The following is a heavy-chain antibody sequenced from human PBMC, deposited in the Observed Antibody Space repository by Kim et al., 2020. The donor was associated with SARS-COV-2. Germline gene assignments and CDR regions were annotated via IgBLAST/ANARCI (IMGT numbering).Heavy chain of an antibody. CDR3: RNAPQHETLTGY. J-gene: IGHJ4*03. D-gene: IGHD3-9*01. CDR2: ISYGGST. CDR1: GFTVSSYY. V-gene: IGHV3-53*01. Sequence: GGSLRLSCAASGFTVSSYYMSWVRQAPGKGLEWVAVISYGGSTYYADYSKEGRTTFRGNYYNTPQLQMKSSRREEATAVYCSRNAPQHETLTGY.